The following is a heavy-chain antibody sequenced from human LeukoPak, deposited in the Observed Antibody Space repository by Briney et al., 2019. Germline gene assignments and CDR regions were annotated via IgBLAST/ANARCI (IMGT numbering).Heavy chain of an antibody. CDR2: IYHSGST. Sequence: PSETLSLTCTVSGYSISSGYYWGWIRQPPGKGLEWIGSIYHSGSTYYNPSLKSRVTISVDTSKNQFSLKLSSVTAADTAVYYCARARSSSNYDAFDVWGQGTMVSVSS. CDR1: GYSISSGYY. J-gene: IGHJ3*01. V-gene: IGHV4-38-2*02. CDR3: ARARSSSNYDAFDV. D-gene: IGHD4-11*01.